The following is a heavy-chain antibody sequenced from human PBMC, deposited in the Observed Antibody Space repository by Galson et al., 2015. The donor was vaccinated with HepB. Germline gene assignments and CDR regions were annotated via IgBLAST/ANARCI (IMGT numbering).Heavy chain of an antibody. CDR3: ARSGADYYKAGSYFDY. CDR1: GGSISSSATYF. CDR2: VYYSGST. D-gene: IGHD3-10*01. V-gene: IGHV4-39*01. J-gene: IGHJ4*02. Sequence: TLSLTCTVSGGSISSSATYFWGWIRQPPGKGLEWIGAVYYSGSTYYNPSLKSRVTISVDTSKNQFSLKLSSVTAADTAVYYCARSGADYYKAGSYFDYWGQGTLVTVSS.